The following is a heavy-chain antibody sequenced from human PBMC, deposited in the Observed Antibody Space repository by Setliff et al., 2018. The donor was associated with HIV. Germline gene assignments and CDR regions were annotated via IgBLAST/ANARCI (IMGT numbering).Heavy chain of an antibody. CDR2: ITHSGST. Sequence: SETLSLTCAVYGGPFSGYYWTWIRQPPGKGLEWIGEITHSGSTNYNPTLKSRVTISVDTSKNQFFLKLSSVTAADTAVYYCVRGYCSSTTCYDDYYYMDVWGKGSTVTVSS. V-gene: IGHV4-34*01. D-gene: IGHD2-2*01. CDR3: VRGYCSSTTCYDDYYYMDV. CDR1: GGPFSGYY. J-gene: IGHJ6*03.